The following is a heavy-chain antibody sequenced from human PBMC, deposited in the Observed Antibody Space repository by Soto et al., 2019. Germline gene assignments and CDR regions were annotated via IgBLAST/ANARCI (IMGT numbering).Heavy chain of an antibody. CDR3: ARDGHGMDV. CDR2: IFFTGSA. V-gene: IGHV4-61*01. CDR1: GGSVRTGSYD. Sequence: SETLSLTCTVSGGSVRTGSYDWSWIRQPPGKGLEWIGKIFFTGSAHYNPSLRNRVTMSVDTSKDQFSLTLTSVTAADTAVYYCARDGHGMDVWGQGTTVTVSS. J-gene: IGHJ6*02.